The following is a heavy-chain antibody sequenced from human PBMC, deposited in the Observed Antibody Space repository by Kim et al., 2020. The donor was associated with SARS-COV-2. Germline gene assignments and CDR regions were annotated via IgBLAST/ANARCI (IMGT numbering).Heavy chain of an antibody. D-gene: IGHD3-9*01. CDR2: IYPGDSDT. J-gene: IGHJ4*02. CDR1: GYSFTSYW. CDR3: ATSIIRSKSIRYFDWLLLRY. V-gene: IGHV5-51*01. Sequence: GESLKISCKGSGYSFTSYWIGWVRQMPGKGLEWMGIIYPGDSDTRYSPSFQGQVTISADKSISTAYLQWSSLKASDTAMYYCATSIIRSKSIRYFDWLLLRYWGQGTLVTVSS.